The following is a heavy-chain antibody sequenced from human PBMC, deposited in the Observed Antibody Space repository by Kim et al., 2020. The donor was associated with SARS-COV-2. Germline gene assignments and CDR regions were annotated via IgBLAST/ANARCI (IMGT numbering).Heavy chain of an antibody. Sequence: GGSLRLSCAASGFTFSSYEMNWVRHAPGKGLEWVSYISSSGSTIYYADSVKGRFTISRDNAKNSLYLQMNSLGAEDTAVYYCARFIVVVPARSFDIWGQGTMVTVSS. D-gene: IGHD2-2*01. V-gene: IGHV3-48*03. CDR2: ISSSGSTI. CDR1: GFTFSSYE. J-gene: IGHJ3*02. CDR3: ARFIVVVPARSFDI.